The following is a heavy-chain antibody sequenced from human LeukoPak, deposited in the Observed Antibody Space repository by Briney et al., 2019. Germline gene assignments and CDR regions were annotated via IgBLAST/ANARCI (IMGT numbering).Heavy chain of an antibody. J-gene: IGHJ6*03. D-gene: IGHD3-10*01. CDR3: ARVYYGSGSLYQYYYYMDV. CDR1: GFTFSSYW. Sequence: PGGSLRLSCAASGFTFSSYWMHWVRQGPGKGLVWVSRINSDGSSTSYADSVKGRFTISRDNAKNTLYLQMNSLRAEDTAVYYCARVYYGSGSLYQYYYYMDVWGKGTTVTISS. V-gene: IGHV3-74*01. CDR2: INSDGSST.